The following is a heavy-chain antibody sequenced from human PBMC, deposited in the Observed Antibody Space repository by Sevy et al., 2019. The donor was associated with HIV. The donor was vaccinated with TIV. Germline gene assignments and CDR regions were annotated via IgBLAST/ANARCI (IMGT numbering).Heavy chain of an antibody. CDR3: TRVPGDGYNSPSFDY. J-gene: IGHJ4*02. CDR1: GFTFRSYW. V-gene: IGHV3-74*01. Sequence: GGSLRLSCAASGFTFRSYWMHWVRQAPGKGLVWVSRIKSDGSSTTYADSVKGRFTISRDNAKNTVYLQMNSLRVEDTAVYYSTRVPGDGYNSPSFDYWGQGTLVTVSS. D-gene: IGHD5-12*01. CDR2: IKSDGSST.